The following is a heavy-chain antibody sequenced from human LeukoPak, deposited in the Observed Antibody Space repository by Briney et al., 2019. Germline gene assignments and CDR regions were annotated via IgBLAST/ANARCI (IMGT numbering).Heavy chain of an antibody. V-gene: IGHV3-74*01. D-gene: IGHD5/OR15-5a*01. J-gene: IGHJ4*02. CDR3: AKCRGYSVHD. Sequence: GGSLRLSCAASGFTFSNYWMHWVRQAPGKGLVWVSRINSDGINTSYADSVKGRFTISRDNAKNTLYLQMNSLRAEDTAVYYCAKCRGYSVHDWGQGTLVTVSS. CDR1: GFTFSNYW. CDR2: INSDGINT.